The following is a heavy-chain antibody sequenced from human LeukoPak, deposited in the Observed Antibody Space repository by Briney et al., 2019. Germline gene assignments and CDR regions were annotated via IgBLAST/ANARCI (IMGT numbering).Heavy chain of an antibody. CDR3: ARDSTGYYGSGSYFLSG. CDR1: GFTFSSYS. D-gene: IGHD3-10*01. J-gene: IGHJ4*02. Sequence: GGSLRLSCAASGFTFSSYSMNWVRQAPGKGLEWVSYISSSSSTIYYADSVKGRFTISRDKAKNSLYLQMNSLRAEDTAVYYCARDSTGYYGSGSYFLSGWGQGTLVTVSS. CDR2: ISSSSSTI. V-gene: IGHV3-48*01.